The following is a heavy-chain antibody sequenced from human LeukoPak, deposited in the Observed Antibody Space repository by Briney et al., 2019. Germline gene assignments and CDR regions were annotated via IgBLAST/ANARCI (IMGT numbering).Heavy chain of an antibody. V-gene: IGHV3-30-3*01. D-gene: IGHD3-16*01. CDR3: ASGGRNARSNAEYFQH. Sequence: GGSLRLSCAASEFTFSRYAMHWVRQAPGKGLEWVTVISYDGSVKDYADSVKGRFTISRDNPTNTLYLQLNSLRDEDTAVYYCASGGRNARSNAEYFQHWGQGTLVTVSS. CDR2: ISYDGSVK. CDR1: EFTFSRYA. J-gene: IGHJ1*01.